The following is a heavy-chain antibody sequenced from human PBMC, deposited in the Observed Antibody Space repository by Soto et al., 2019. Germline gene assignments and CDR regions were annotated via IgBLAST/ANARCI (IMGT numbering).Heavy chain of an antibody. CDR3: AKYLFDTPTSRNTFDS. CDR2: IGSRGDIT. D-gene: IGHD2-15*01. Sequence: PGGSLRLSCAASGFTFSGYAMSWVRQAPGRGLEWVSVIGSRGDITYYADSVKGRFTISRDNSKNTMDLQMNSLRAEDTAVYYCAKYLFDTPTSRNTFDSWGQGTQVTVSS. CDR1: GFTFSGYA. V-gene: IGHV3-23*01. J-gene: IGHJ4*02.